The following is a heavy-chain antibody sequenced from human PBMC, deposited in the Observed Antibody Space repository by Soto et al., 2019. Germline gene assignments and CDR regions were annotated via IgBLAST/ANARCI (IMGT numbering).Heavy chain of an antibody. CDR2: INAGNGNT. CDR3: ARGGSLYWYFDL. J-gene: IGHJ2*01. CDR1: GNHITNYS. V-gene: IGHV1-3*01. Sequence: VHVPCNAAGNHITNYSMPWCRQAPGKRLEWMGWINAGNGNTKYSQKCQGRVTITRDTSASTAYMELSSLRSEDTAVYYCARGGSLYWYFDLWGRGTLVTVSS. D-gene: IGHD1-26*01.